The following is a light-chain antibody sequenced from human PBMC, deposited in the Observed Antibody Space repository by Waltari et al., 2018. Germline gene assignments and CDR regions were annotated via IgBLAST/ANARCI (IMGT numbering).Light chain of an antibody. J-gene: IGKJ4*01. CDR2: AAS. CDR1: QNVSNPF. Sequence: LTQSPGTLSLSPGEGAPLSCRANQNVSNPFLAWYQPKPGQAPRLLIYAASKRATGSPDMFSRSVSGTDFTVTISRLDPEDFAVYFCQQYATSPLTFGGGTRVDVK. V-gene: IGKV3-20*01. CDR3: QQYATSPLT.